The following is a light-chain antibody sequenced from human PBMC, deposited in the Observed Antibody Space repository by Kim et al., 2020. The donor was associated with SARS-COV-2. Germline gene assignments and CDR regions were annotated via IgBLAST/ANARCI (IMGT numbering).Light chain of an antibody. J-gene: IGKJ2*01. Sequence: ASVGDRDTDTCRASQGIHRYLSWYQQNPGNAPDLLIYAAYSGQGGVPSRFSGSGSGTDYTLTIRSLQPEDCATYYCQQTYPTPYTFGQETELE. CDR1: QGIHRY. CDR2: AAY. V-gene: IGKV1-39*01. CDR3: QQTYPTPYT.